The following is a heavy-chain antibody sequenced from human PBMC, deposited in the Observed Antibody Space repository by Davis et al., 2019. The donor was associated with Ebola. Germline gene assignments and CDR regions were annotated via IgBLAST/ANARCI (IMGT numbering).Heavy chain of an antibody. D-gene: IGHD3-22*01. CDR3: ARSVFYDSTGYYVHWYYDL. CDR2: GYYGGRT. V-gene: IGHV4-59*11. J-gene: IGHJ2*01. CDR1: GGSIRTHY. Sequence: MPSETLSLTCTVSGGSIRTHYWSWIRQSPAKGLEWIGYGYYGGRTDYNPSLKSRAIIPVDTSKNHFSLNLSSVTAADTAIYYCARSVFYDSTGYYVHWYYDLWGRGTLVTVSS.